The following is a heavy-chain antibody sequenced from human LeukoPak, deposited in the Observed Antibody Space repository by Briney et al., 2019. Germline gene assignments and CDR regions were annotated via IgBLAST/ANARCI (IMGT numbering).Heavy chain of an antibody. CDR2: ISHDADNK. V-gene: IGHV3-30*18. J-gene: IGHJ6*02. Sequence: GGSLRLSCAASGFTFSNYGIHWVRQAPGKGLEWVAVISHDADNKYYGDSVKGRFTIARDNSKNTLSLQMDSLRAEDTAVYFCAKDRYRHYYGSGTYYKGYGVDVWGQGTTVIVSS. D-gene: IGHD3-10*01. CDR1: GFTFSNYG. CDR3: AKDRYRHYYGSGTYYKGYGVDV.